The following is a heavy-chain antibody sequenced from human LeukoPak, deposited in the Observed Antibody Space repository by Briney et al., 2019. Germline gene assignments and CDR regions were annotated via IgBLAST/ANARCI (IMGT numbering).Heavy chain of an antibody. D-gene: IGHD3-22*01. CDR3: ARGTYYYDSSGYPSAFDI. CDR1: GGSFSGYY. J-gene: IGHJ3*02. Sequence: PSETLSLTCAVYGGSFSGYYWSWIRQHPGKGLEWIGYIYYSGSTYYNPSLKSRVTISVDTSKNQFSLKLSSVTAADTAVYYCARGTYYYDSSGYPSAFDIWGQGTMVTVSS. V-gene: IGHV4-31*11. CDR2: IYYSGST.